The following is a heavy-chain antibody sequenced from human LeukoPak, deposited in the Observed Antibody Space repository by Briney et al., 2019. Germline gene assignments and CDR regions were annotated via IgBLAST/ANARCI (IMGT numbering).Heavy chain of an antibody. D-gene: IGHD2-2*01. CDR3: ARDQRYCSSSSCPWEPFDY. J-gene: IGHJ4*02. Sequence: GGSLRLSCAASGFTFSTYWMHWVRQAPGKGLVWVSQINPDGSGTYSADSVKGRFTISRDNAKNSLYLQMNSLRAEDTAVYYCARDQRYCSSSSCPWEPFDYWGQGTLVTVSS. CDR1: GFTFSTYW. CDR2: INPDGSGT. V-gene: IGHV3-74*01.